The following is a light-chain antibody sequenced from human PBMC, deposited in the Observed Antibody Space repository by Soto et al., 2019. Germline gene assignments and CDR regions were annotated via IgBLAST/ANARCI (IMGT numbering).Light chain of an antibody. Sequence: QSALTQPASVSGSPGQSVTISCTGSSSDVGSYNLVSWYQQHPGKAPKLMIYEGSKRPSGVSNRFSGSKSGNTASLTISGVQAEDEADYYCCCSAGGSNNVVFGGGTKLTVL. CDR1: SSDVGSYNL. V-gene: IGLV2-23*01. CDR2: EGS. CDR3: CCSAGGSNNVV. J-gene: IGLJ2*01.